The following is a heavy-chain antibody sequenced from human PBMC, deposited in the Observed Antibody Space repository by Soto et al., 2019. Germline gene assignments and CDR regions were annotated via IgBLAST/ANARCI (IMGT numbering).Heavy chain of an antibody. CDR1: GYSFTSYW. D-gene: IGHD6-6*01. CDR3: ARLANGSSSSAYYYGMDV. V-gene: IGHV5-51*01. CDR2: IYLGDSDT. Sequence: GESLKISCKGSGYSFTSYWIGWVRQMPGKGLEWMGIIYLGDSDTRYSSSFQGQVTISADKYISTAYLQWSSLKASDTAMYYCARLANGSSSSAYYYGMDVLGQGTTVTVSS. J-gene: IGHJ6*02.